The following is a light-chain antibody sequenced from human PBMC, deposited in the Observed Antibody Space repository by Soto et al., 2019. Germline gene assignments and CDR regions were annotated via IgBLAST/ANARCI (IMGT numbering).Light chain of an antibody. V-gene: IGLV1-40*01. J-gene: IGLJ3*02. CDR2: VNN. CDR3: QSYDSSLSASV. CDR1: SSNIGAGYD. Sequence: QSVLTQPPSVSGAPGQRVTISCTGSSSNIGAGYDVHWYRQVTGTAPKLLIYVNNNRPSGVPDRFSGSKSGTSASLVITGLQAEDEADYYCQSYDSSLSASVFGGGTKVTVL.